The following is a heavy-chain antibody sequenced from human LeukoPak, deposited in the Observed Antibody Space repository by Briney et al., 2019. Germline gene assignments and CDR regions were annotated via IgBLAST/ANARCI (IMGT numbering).Heavy chain of an antibody. CDR2: ISGSGGST. CDR1: GFTFSSYA. J-gene: IGHJ3*02. Sequence: GSLRLSCAASGFTFSSYAMSWVRQAPGEGLEWVSAISGSGGSTYYADSVKGRFTISRDNSKNTLYLQMNSLRAEDTAVYYCARDLRQCDAFDIWGQGTMVTVSS. CDR3: ARDLRQCDAFDI. V-gene: IGHV3-23*01.